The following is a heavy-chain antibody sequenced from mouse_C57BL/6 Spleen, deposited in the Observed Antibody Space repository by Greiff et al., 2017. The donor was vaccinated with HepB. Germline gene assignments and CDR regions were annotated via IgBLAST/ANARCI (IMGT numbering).Heavy chain of an antibody. CDR2: ISSGSSTI. J-gene: IGHJ4*01. Sequence: EVQLVESGGGLVKPGGSLKLSCAASGFTFSDYGMHWVRQAPEKGLEWVAYISSGSSTIYYADTVKGRFTISRDNAKNTLFLQMTSLRSEDTAMYYCASPYYYYAMDYWGQGTSVTVSS. V-gene: IGHV5-17*01. CDR1: GFTFSDYG. CDR3: ASPYYYYAMDY. D-gene: IGHD2-10*01.